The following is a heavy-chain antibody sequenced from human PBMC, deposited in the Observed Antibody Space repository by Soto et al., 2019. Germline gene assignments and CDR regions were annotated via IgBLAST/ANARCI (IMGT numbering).Heavy chain of an antibody. CDR2: IWYDGSNK. CDR1: GFTFGSYG. J-gene: IGHJ6*04. Sequence: PGGSLRLSWAAAGFTFGSYGMHWVRQDPGKGLEWVAVIWYDGSNKYYADSVKGRFTISRDNSKNTLYLQMNSLRAEDTAVYYCARDLQATNHNRYYNTDMAFWGKGTTVPVTS. CDR3: ARDLQATNHNRYYNTDMAF. V-gene: IGHV3-33*01.